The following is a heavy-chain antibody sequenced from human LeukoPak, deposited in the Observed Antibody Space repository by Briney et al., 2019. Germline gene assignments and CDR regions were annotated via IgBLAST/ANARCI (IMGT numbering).Heavy chain of an antibody. CDR1: GFTFGSYG. CDR2: IWYDGSKK. V-gene: IGHV3-33*01. Sequence: GGSLRLSCAASGFTFGSYGMHWVRQAPGEGLKRVAFIWYDGSKKYYEDSVRGRFTVSRDNSKNTLYLQMDGLRAEDTAVYYCARDRGDFFYSDYWGQGTLVSVSS. D-gene: IGHD3-10*01. J-gene: IGHJ4*02. CDR3: ARDRGDFFYSDY.